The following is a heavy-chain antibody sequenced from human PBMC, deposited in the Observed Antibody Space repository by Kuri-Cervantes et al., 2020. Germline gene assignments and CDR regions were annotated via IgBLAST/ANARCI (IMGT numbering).Heavy chain of an antibody. CDR1: GYTFTNYD. D-gene: IGHD1-26*01. J-gene: IGHJ6*02. V-gene: IGHV1-8*01. CDR3: ARGRHEESPVGGDYYYGMDV. Sequence: ASVKVSCKASGYTFTNYDINWVRQATGQRLEWMGWISPSNGNTGYAQKFQGRVTMTRNTSISTAYMELSSLRSEDTAVYYCARGRHEESPVGGDYYYGMDVWGQGTTVTVSS. CDR2: ISPSNGNT.